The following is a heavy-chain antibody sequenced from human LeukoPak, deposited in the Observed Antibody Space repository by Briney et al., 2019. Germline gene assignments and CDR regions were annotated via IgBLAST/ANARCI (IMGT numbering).Heavy chain of an antibody. CDR2: ISSNGGST. V-gene: IGHV3-64*01. CDR1: GFTFSSYA. CDR3: ARGLGYYDVFDI. J-gene: IGHJ3*02. Sequence: GGSLRFSCAASGFTFSSYAMHWVRQAPGKGLEYVSAISSNGGSTYYANSVKGRFTISRDNSKNTLYLQMNSLRAEDTAVYYCARGLGYYDVFDIWGQGTMVTVSS. D-gene: IGHD2-8*01.